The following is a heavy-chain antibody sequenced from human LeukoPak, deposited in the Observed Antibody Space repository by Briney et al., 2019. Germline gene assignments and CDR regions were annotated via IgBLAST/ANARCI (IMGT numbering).Heavy chain of an antibody. CDR3: AKDGYSSIPASHFEY. Sequence: LAGGSLRLSCAASGFTFSSYAMSWVRQPPGKGLEWVSGISGSGDNTYYADSVKGRFTISRDNSKTTLYLHLNSLRVEDAAVYYCAKDGYSSIPASHFEYWGQGTPVTVSS. V-gene: IGHV3-23*01. CDR1: GFTFSSYA. J-gene: IGHJ4*02. D-gene: IGHD6-13*01. CDR2: ISGSGDNT.